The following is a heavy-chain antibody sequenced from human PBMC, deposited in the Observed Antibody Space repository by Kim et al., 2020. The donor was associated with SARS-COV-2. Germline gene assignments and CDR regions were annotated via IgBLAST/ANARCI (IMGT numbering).Heavy chain of an antibody. CDR3: ARDRVMITGYYFDY. V-gene: IGHV3-30*04. Sequence: GGSLRLSCAASGFTFSSYAMHWVRQAPGKGLEWVAVLSYDGSNTYYADSVKGRFTISRDNSKNTLYLQMNSLRAEDTAVYYCARDRVMITGYYFDYWGQGTLVTVSS. CDR2: LSYDGSNT. J-gene: IGHJ4*02. CDR1: GFTFSSYA. D-gene: IGHD3-16*01.